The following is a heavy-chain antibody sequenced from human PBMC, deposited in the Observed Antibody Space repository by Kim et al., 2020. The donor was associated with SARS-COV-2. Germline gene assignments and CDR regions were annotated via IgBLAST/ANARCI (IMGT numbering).Heavy chain of an antibody. Sequence: ASVKVSCKAPGDTLTIYHINWVRQAAGQGLEWMGWINPNRGNSGYAQKLQGRFTMTRDTSINTVYMELSSLTYEDTAVYYCVGAGWGSENWYFDVWGRGTLVTVSS. CDR3: VGAGWGSENWYFDV. J-gene: IGHJ2*01. D-gene: IGHD7-27*01. CDR2: INPNRGNS. V-gene: IGHV1-8*01. CDR1: GDTLTIYH.